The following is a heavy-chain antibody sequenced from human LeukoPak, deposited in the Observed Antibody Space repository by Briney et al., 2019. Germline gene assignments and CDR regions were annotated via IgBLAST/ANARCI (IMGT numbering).Heavy chain of an antibody. CDR3: AKTGYYYDSSGYQYYFDY. Sequence: GGSLRLSCAASGFTFSSYAMSWVRQAPGKGLEWVSAISGSGGSTYYADSVKGRFTISRDNSKNTLSLQMNSLRAEDTAVYYCAKTGYYYDSSGYQYYFDYWGQGTLVTVSS. D-gene: IGHD3-22*01. CDR1: GFTFSSYA. V-gene: IGHV3-23*01. J-gene: IGHJ4*02. CDR2: ISGSGGST.